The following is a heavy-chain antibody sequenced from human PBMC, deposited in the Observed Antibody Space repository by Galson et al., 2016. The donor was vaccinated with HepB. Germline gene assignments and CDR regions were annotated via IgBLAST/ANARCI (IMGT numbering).Heavy chain of an antibody. Sequence: SVKVSCKASGYSFTSSDIHWVRQATGQAPEWMGWMVPSSGDTGYARTFQGRLTMTRNTSIGTAYMELSSLTSEDTAVYYCARGTHRPFDYWGQGTLVTVSS. CDR3: ARGTHRPFDY. J-gene: IGHJ4*02. CDR1: GYSFTSSD. V-gene: IGHV1-8*01. CDR2: MVPSSGDT.